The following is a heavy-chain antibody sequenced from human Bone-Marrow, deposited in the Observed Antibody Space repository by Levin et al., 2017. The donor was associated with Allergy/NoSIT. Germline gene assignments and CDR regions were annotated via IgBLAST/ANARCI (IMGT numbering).Heavy chain of an antibody. CDR2: IYSGDIA. Sequence: PGESLKISCAASGFSVSSNYMSWVRQAPGKGLEWISAIYSGDIAHYADSVKGRFTISRDSSKNTLYLQLNSLRAEDTAVYYCVKDGGGAAAGNSGWFDPWGQGTLVTVSS. D-gene: IGHD6-13*01. V-gene: IGHV3-53*01. CDR1: GFSVSSNY. CDR3: VKDGGGAAAGNSGWFDP. J-gene: IGHJ5*02.